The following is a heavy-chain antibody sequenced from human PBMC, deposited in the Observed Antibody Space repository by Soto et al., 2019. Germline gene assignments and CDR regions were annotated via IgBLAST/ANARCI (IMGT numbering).Heavy chain of an antibody. V-gene: IGHV1-69*02. Sequence: QVQLVQSGAEVKKPGSSVKVSCKASGGTFSSYTISWVRQAPGQGLEWMGRIIPILGIANYAQKFQGRVTXTXAKSTSTAYMELSSLRSEDTAVYYCARGMVATGSDYWGQGTLVTVSS. J-gene: IGHJ4*02. CDR2: IIPILGIA. CDR1: GGTFSSYT. CDR3: ARGMVATGSDY. D-gene: IGHD5-12*01.